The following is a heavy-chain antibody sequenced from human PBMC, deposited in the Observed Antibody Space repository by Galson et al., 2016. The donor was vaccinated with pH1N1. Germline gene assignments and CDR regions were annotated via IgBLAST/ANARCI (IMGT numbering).Heavy chain of an antibody. D-gene: IGHD4-17*01. J-gene: IGHJ4*02. CDR3: ARSDYGDYVGGLHY. V-gene: IGHV2-5*02. CDR1: GFSLSTSGVG. CDR2: IYWDDDK. Sequence: VKPTQTLTLTCTFSGFSLSTSGVGVGWIRQPPGKALEWLALIYWDDDKRYSPSLKSRLTITKDTSKNQVVLTMTTMDPVDTATYYCARSDYGDYVGGLHYWGQGTLVTVSS.